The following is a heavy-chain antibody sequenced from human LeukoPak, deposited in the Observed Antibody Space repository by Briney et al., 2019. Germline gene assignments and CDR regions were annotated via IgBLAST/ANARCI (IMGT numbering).Heavy chain of an antibody. Sequence: GGSLRLSCAASGFTLSSYWMSWVRQAPGKGLEWVANIKQDGSEKYYVDSVKGRFTISRDNAKHSLYLQMNSLRAEDTAVYYCARCDTYYDFWSGYAQNWFDPWGQGSLVTVSS. CDR2: IKQDGSEK. CDR1: GFTLSSYW. J-gene: IGHJ5*02. CDR3: ARCDTYYDFWSGYAQNWFDP. D-gene: IGHD3-3*01. V-gene: IGHV3-7*01.